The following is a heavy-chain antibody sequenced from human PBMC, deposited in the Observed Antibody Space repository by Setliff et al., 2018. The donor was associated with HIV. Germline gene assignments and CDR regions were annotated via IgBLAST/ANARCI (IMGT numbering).Heavy chain of an antibody. CDR1: GFTLSTYW. J-gene: IGHJ6*02. CDR3: VRDGGSTSYNFLYYYGMDV. V-gene: IGHV3-7*01. CDR2: IKQDGSEK. Sequence: GGSLSLSCAVSGFTLSTYWMSWVRQAPGKGLEWVANIKQDGSEKYYVDSVKGRFTISRDNAKNSLFLQMNSLRAEDTAVYYCVRDGGSTSYNFLYYYGMDVWGQGTTVTVSS. D-gene: IGHD2-2*01.